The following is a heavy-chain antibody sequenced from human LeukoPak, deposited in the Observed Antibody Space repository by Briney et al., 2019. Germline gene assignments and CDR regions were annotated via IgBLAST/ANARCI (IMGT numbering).Heavy chain of an antibody. CDR2: INHSGST. D-gene: IGHD2/OR15-2a*01. J-gene: IGHJ4*02. CDR3: ARGPHYNNQSKYRNIQGENRGFDY. V-gene: IGHV4-30-2*01. Sequence: PSQTLSLTCTVSGGSISSGGYYWSWIRQPPGKGLEWIGEINHSGSTNYNPSLKSRVTISVDTSKNQLSLKLSSVTAADTAVYYCARGPHYNNQSKYRNIQGENRGFDYWGQGTLVTVSS. CDR1: GGSISSGGYY.